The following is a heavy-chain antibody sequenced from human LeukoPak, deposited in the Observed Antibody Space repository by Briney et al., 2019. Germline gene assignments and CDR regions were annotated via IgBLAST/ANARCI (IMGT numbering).Heavy chain of an antibody. CDR2: IYYSGST. Sequence: TSETLSLTCTVSGGSISSYYWSWIRQPPGKGLEWIGYIYYSGSTNYNPSLKSRVTISVDTSKNQFSLKLSSVTAADTAVYYCARESGEAGFDYWAREPWSPSPQ. J-gene: IGHJ4*02. CDR1: GGSISSYY. V-gene: IGHV4-59*01. CDR3: ARESGEAGFDY. D-gene: IGHD3-10*01.